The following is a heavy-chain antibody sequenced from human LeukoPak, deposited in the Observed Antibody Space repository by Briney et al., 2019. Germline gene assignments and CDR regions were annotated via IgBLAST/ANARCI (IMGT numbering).Heavy chain of an antibody. Sequence: SQTLSLTCTVSGGSVSSGSYYWNWIRQPPGKGLEWIGYISYTGSTNYNPSLKSRVTISVETSKNQFSLKLSSVTAADTAVYYCARGPAVYSSSWYYFDYWGQGTLVTVSS. V-gene: IGHV4-61*01. D-gene: IGHD6-13*01. CDR1: GGSVSSGSYY. CDR2: ISYTGST. CDR3: ARGPAVYSSSWYYFDY. J-gene: IGHJ4*02.